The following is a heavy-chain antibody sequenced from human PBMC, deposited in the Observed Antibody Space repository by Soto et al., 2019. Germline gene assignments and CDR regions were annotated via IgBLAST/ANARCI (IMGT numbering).Heavy chain of an antibody. CDR3: ASNRYYDFWSGYFYY. CDR2: INHSGST. Sequence: QVQLQQWGAGLLKPSETLSLTCAVYGGSFSGYYWSWIRQPPGKGLEWIGEINHSGSTNYNPSLKGRVTISVDTSKNQFSLELSSVTAADTAVYYCASNRYYDFWSGYFYYWGQGTLVTVSS. CDR1: GGSFSGYY. V-gene: IGHV4-34*01. D-gene: IGHD3-3*01. J-gene: IGHJ4*02.